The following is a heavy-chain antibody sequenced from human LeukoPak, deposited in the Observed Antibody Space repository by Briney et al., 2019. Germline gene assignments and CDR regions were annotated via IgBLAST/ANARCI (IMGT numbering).Heavy chain of an antibody. D-gene: IGHD3-10*01. CDR2: INPNSGGT. CDR1: GYTFTAYY. Sequence: ASVKVSCKASGYTFTAYYMHWVRQAPGQGLEWMGRINPNSGGTNYAQKFQGRVTMTRDTSISTAYMELSRLRADNTVVYYCARSRSITMVRGVFSSLDYWGQGTLVTVSS. CDR3: ARSRSITMVRGVFSSLDY. J-gene: IGHJ4*02. V-gene: IGHV1-2*05.